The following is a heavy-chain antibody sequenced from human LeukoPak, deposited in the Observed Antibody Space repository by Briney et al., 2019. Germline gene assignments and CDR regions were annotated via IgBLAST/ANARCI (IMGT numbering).Heavy chain of an antibody. CDR2: ISAYNGNT. Sequence: ASVKVSCKASGYTFISYGIGWARQAPGQGLEWMGWISAYNGNTNYAQKLQGRVTMTTDTFTSTAYMELRSLRSDDAAVYYCARGGWYEGRAFDIWGQGTMVTVSS. CDR1: GYTFISYG. D-gene: IGHD6-19*01. J-gene: IGHJ3*02. V-gene: IGHV1-18*01. CDR3: ARGGWYEGRAFDI.